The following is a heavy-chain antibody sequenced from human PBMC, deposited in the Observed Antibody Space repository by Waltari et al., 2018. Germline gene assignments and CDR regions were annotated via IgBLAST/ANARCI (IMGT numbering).Heavy chain of an antibody. CDR2: IYSGGST. CDR3: AKDQTIFGVVTSFDL. CDR1: GFTFSSYA. J-gene: IGHJ2*01. D-gene: IGHD3-3*01. V-gene: IGHV3-23*03. Sequence: EVQLLESGGGLVQPGGSLRLSCADSGFTFSSYAMSWVRQAPGKGLEWVSVIYSGGSTYYADSVKGRFTISRDNSKNTLYLQMNSLRAEDTAVYYCAKDQTIFGVVTSFDLWGRGTLVTVSS.